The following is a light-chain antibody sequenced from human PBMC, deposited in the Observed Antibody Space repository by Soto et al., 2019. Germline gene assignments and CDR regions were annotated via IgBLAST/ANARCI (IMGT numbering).Light chain of an antibody. CDR3: QQYNIWWT. Sequence: EVVMTQSPATLSMSPGERATLSCRASQSVSSSLAWYQQKPGQAPRLLIYGASTRATGIPDRFSGSGSETEFTFTISSLQAEDFAIYYCQQYNIWWTFGQGTKVEIK. CDR1: QSVSSS. V-gene: IGKV3-15*01. J-gene: IGKJ1*01. CDR2: GAS.